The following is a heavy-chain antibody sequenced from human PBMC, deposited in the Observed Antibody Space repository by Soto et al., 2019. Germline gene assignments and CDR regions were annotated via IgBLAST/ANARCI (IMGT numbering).Heavy chain of an antibody. D-gene: IGHD6-6*01. Sequence: PGGSLRVSFAASGFTFSSYGMSWVRKEPGRGLEWVSIISGNGGSTYYAASVKGRFTISRDNTKNTLYLQMDSLTAEDTAVYYCAKVSEFSNSYTLDFDFWGQRALVTVSA. CDR3: AKVSEFSNSYTLDFDF. CDR1: GFTFSSYG. CDR2: ISGNGGST. J-gene: IGHJ4*02. V-gene: IGHV3-23*01.